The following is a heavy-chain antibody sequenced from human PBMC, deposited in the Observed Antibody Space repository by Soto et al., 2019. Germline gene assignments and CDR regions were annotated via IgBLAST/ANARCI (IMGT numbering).Heavy chain of an antibody. CDR3: ARDYHDYYDSSGSPGY. Sequence: EASVKVSCKASGYTFTSYYMHWVRQAPGQGLEWMGIINPSGGSTSYAQKFQGRVTMTRDTSTSTVYMELSSLRSEDTAVYYCARDYHDYYDSSGSPGYWGQGTLVTVSS. V-gene: IGHV1-46*01. J-gene: IGHJ4*02. D-gene: IGHD3-22*01. CDR1: GYTFTSYY. CDR2: INPSGGST.